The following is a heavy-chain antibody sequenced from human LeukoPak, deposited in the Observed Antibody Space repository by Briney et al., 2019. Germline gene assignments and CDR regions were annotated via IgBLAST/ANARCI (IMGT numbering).Heavy chain of an antibody. CDR3: AKGTRITMVRGYFDY. J-gene: IGHJ4*02. Sequence: PGGSLRLSCAASGFTFSNYAMTWVRQAPGKGLEWVSAISGSGGSTYYADSVKGRFTISRDNSKNTLYLQMNSLRAEDTAVYYCAKGTRITMVRGYFDYWGQGTLVTVSS. D-gene: IGHD3-10*01. CDR1: GFTFSNYA. CDR2: ISGSGGST. V-gene: IGHV3-23*01.